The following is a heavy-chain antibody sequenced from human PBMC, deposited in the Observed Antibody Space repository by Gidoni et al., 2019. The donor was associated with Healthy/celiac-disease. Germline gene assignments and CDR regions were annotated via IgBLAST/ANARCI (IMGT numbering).Heavy chain of an antibody. Sequence: QVQLVESGGGVVQPGRSLRLPCAASGFTFSSYGMHWVRQAPGKGLEWVAVISYDGSNKYYADSVKGRFTISRDNSKNTLYLQMNSLRAEDTAVYYCAKRAYGDSYWGQGTLVTVSS. CDR3: AKRAYGDSY. J-gene: IGHJ4*02. CDR1: GFTFSSYG. CDR2: ISYDGSNK. D-gene: IGHD4-17*01. V-gene: IGHV3-30*18.